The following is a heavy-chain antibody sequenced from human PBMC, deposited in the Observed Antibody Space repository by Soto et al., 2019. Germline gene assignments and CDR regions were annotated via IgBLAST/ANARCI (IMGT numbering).Heavy chain of an antibody. CDR1: GFAFNNYG. V-gene: IGHV3-21*01. D-gene: IGHD2-2*01. CDR3: AREDSIIIPAVSDF. Sequence: GGSLRLSCTVSGFAFNNYGINWVRQAPGKGLEWVSSISKSDYTYYSDSVKGRFAISRDNAKSSVSLQMNTLRVEDTAVYYCAREDSIIIPAVSDFWGQGTLVTAPQ. J-gene: IGHJ4*02. CDR2: ISKSDYT.